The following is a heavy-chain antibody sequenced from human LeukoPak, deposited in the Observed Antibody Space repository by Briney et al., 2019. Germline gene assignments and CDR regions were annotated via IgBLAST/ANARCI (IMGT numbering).Heavy chain of an antibody. D-gene: IGHD2-21*02. CDR1: GGSISSSSYY. V-gene: IGHV4-61*05. J-gene: IGHJ3*02. Sequence: SETLSLTCTVSGGSISSSSYYWSWIRQPPGKGLEWIGYIYYSGSTNYNPSLKSRVTISVDTSKNQFSLKLSSVTAADTAVYYCARQRIVVVTAIPDAFDIWGQGTMVTVSS. CDR3: ARQRIVVVTAIPDAFDI. CDR2: IYYSGST.